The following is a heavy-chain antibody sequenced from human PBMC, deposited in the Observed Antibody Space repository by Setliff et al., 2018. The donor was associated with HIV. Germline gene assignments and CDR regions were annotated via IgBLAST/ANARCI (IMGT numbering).Heavy chain of an antibody. Sequence: PGGSLRLSCAATGFTFDSYVLHWVRQAPGKGLEWVAVMSIHGNVIIYADSVEGRFTISRDNAKNTLFLQMNSLSAEDTAVFYCAKGTNYDLLTGYHAFDVWGQGTMVTVSS. J-gene: IGHJ3*01. CDR3: AKGTNYDLLTGYHAFDV. V-gene: IGHV3-33*03. D-gene: IGHD3-9*01. CDR2: MSIHGNVI. CDR1: GFTFDSYV.